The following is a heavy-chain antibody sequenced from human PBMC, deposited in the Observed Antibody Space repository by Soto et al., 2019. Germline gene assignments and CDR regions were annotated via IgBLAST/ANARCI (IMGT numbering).Heavy chain of an antibody. V-gene: IGHV3-7*04. CDR1: GFTFSTYW. D-gene: IGHD2-21*01. J-gene: IGHJ3*01. Sequence: PGGSLRLSCAASGFTFSTYWMSWVRQAPGKGLEWVANIKPDGSEKWYVDSVKGRFTISRDNAKNLLYLQMNSLRAEDKAVYYCARGDFFFNCGRFSHDFDFWGQG. CDR3: ARGDFFFNCGRFSHDFDF. CDR2: IKPDGSEK.